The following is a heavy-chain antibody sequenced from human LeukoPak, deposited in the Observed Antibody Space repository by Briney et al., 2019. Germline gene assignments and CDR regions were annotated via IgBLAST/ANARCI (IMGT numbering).Heavy chain of an antibody. CDR3: ASSPPTVTTYFFDY. V-gene: IGHV3-21*01. D-gene: IGHD4-17*01. J-gene: IGHJ4*02. Sequence: PGGSLRLSCAASGFIFSSYTMNWVRQAPGKGLEWVSSISSSSCFIYYADSVKGRFTISRDNAENSLYLQMNSLRAEDTAVYYCASSPPTVTTYFFDYWGQGTPVTVSS. CDR2: ISSSSCFI. CDR1: GFIFSSYT.